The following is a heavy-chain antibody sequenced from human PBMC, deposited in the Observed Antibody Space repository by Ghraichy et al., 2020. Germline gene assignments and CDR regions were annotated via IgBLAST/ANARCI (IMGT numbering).Heavy chain of an antibody. D-gene: IGHD2-15*01. V-gene: IGHV3-73*01. Sequence: LSLTCATSGLTFSDSAMHWVRQASGKGLEWVGRIRSKANSYATVYAASVTGRFTISRDDSKNTAYLQMNSLKTEDTALYYCTRGYCSGGICYSFDHWGQGTLVTVSS. CDR3: TRGYCSGGICYSFDH. CDR2: IRSKANSYAT. J-gene: IGHJ4*02. CDR1: GLTFSDSA.